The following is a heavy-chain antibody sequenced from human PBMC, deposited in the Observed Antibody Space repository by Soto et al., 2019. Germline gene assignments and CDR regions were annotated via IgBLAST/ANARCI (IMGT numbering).Heavy chain of an antibody. CDR3: AKPRSSSVYYFYFDY. CDR1: GFTFSSHA. V-gene: IGHV3-23*01. D-gene: IGHD6-13*01. J-gene: IGHJ4*02. CDR2: ISGSGGNT. Sequence: GGFLRLSCAASGFTFSSHAISWVRKAQGKGLEWVSAISGSGGNTYYADSVKGRFTISRDNSKNTLYLQMNSLRAEDTAVYYCAKPRSSSVYYFYFDYWGQGTLVTVSS.